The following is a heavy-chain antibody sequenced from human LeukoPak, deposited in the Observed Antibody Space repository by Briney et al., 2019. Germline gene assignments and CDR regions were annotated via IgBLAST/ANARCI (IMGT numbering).Heavy chain of an antibody. Sequence: PSETLSLTCTVSGGSISSYYWSWIRQPPGKGLEWIGYIYYSGSTNYNPSLKSRVTISVDTSKNQFSLKLSSVTAADTAVYYCARHDTMIVGEYYFDYWGQGTLVTVSS. V-gene: IGHV4-59*08. CDR1: GGSISSYY. D-gene: IGHD3-22*01. CDR2: IYYSGST. CDR3: ARHDTMIVGEYYFDY. J-gene: IGHJ4*02.